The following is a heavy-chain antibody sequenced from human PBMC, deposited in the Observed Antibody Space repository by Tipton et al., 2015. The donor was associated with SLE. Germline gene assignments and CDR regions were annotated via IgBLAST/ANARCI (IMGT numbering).Heavy chain of an antibody. CDR2: IYFTGST. J-gene: IGHJ4*02. CDR3: ARWVSGYADY. Sequence: TLSLTCTVSGGSIRSSGYYWSWIRQHPGKGLEWIGYIYFTGSTHYNPSLKSRVTISDDTSKTQFSLKLSSVSAADTAVYYCARWVSGYADYWGQGTLVTVSS. V-gene: IGHV4-31*03. CDR1: GGSIRSSGYY. D-gene: IGHD5-12*01.